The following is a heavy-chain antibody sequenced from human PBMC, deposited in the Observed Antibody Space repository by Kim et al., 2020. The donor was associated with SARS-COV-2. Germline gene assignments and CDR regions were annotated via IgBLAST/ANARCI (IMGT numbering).Heavy chain of an antibody. J-gene: IGHJ4*02. Sequence: GGSLRLSCAAAGFNFKIAWMSWVRQAPGKGLEWVGRIRSQVDDGTTDYAAPVKGRFTISRDDSTNTLYLHMNSLKTEDTAVYYCTTDPDSSETYSYDSWGQGTLVTVSS. CDR3: TTDPDSSETYSYDS. D-gene: IGHD3-10*01. V-gene: IGHV3-15*01. CDR2: IRSQVDDGTT. CDR1: GFNFKIAW.